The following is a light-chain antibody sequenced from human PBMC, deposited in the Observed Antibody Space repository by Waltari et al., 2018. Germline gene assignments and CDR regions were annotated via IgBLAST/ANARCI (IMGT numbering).Light chain of an antibody. V-gene: IGKV3-20*01. CDR2: GTS. J-gene: IGKJ4*01. CDR3: QQYTDSPPLT. Sequence: EIVLTQSPGTLSLSPGERATLSYRASQSVSRSYLSWYQQKPGLAPRLLIYGTSSRSTGIPDRFSGSGSGTDFTLTISRLESEDFAVYFCQQYTDSPPLTYGGGTRVEIK. CDR1: QSVSRSY.